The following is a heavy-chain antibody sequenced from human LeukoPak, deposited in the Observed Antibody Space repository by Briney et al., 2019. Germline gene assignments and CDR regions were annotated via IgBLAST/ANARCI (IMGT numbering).Heavy chain of an antibody. CDR3: AKGAAGTGGYYYYYYMDV. D-gene: IGHD4-23*01. CDR2: ISGSTGST. CDR1: GFPFSTYW. Sequence: PGGSLRLSCAASGFPFSTYWMSWVRQAPGKGLEWVSAISGSTGSTYYADSVKGRFTISRDNSKNTLFLQMNSLRAEDTAMYYCAKGAAGTGGYYYYYYMDVWGKGTTVTVSS. V-gene: IGHV3-23*01. J-gene: IGHJ6*03.